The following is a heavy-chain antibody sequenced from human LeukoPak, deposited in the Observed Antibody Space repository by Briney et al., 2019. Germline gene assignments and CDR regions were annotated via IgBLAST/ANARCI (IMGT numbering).Heavy chain of an antibody. CDR1: GFTFSSYS. J-gene: IGHJ1*01. D-gene: IGHD4-17*01. Sequence: GGSLRLSCAASGFTFSSYSMSWVRQAPGKGLEWVSSISSSSRYIYYADSVKGRFTISRDNAKNSLYLQMNTLRAEDTAVYYCARDLTTVTTAYFHYWGQGTLVTVSS. CDR2: ISSSSRYI. V-gene: IGHV3-21*01. CDR3: ARDLTTVTTAYFHY.